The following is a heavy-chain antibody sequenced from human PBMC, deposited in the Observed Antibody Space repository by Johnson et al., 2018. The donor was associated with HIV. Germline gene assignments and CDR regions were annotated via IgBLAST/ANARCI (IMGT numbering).Heavy chain of an antibody. CDR1: GFTFSSHG. D-gene: IGHD2-21*02. CDR3: AKDWLRWVLTADAFDI. J-gene: IGHJ3*02. V-gene: IGHV3-30*02. Sequence: QVQLVESGGGVVQPGGSLRLSRAASGFTFSSHGIHWVRQAPGTGLEWVAFIRYDASNTYSGDYVKRRFTISRDNSNHTLYLQMNSLRAEDSAVYYRAKDWLRWVLTADAFDIWGQGTMVTVSS. CDR2: IRYDASNT.